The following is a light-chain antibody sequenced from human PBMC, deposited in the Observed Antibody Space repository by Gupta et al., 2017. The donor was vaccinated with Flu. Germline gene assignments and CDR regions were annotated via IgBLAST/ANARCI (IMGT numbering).Light chain of an antibody. Sequence: ITNSCTGTSDDIGGYNYVSWYQQHPGKAPKFIIYEVTKRPSGVSDRFSGSKSGNTASLIISGLQGEDEADYYCCSYRSSSTTVFGTGTRVTVL. CDR1: SDDIGGYNY. V-gene: IGLV2-14*01. CDR3: CSYRSSSTTV. CDR2: EVT. J-gene: IGLJ1*01.